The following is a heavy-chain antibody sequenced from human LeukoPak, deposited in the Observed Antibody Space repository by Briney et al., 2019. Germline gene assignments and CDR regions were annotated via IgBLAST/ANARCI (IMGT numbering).Heavy chain of an antibody. CDR2: IKEDGSEK. Sequence: GGSLRLSCAASGFTFSNYWMSWVRQAPGKGLEWVANIKEDGSEKYYVDSVKGRFTISRDNARNSLYLQMNSLRAEDTAVYYCTRHYDDSSGLFDYWGQGTLVTVSS. D-gene: IGHD3-22*01. CDR3: TRHYDDSSGLFDY. J-gene: IGHJ4*02. CDR1: GFTFSNYW. V-gene: IGHV3-7*03.